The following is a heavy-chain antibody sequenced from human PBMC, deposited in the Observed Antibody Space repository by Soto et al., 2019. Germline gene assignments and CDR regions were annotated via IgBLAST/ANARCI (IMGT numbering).Heavy chain of an antibody. CDR1: SGSISSSDYY. J-gene: IGHJ5*01. CDR2: IYYTVTT. D-gene: IGHD3-10*01. V-gene: IGHV4-39*01. Sequence: PSETLSLTCTVSSGSISSSDYYWVLIRQSPGKVLDWIGIIYYTVTTYYNPSLKSRVTISVDTSKNQFSLKVTSVTAADTAVYYCASCCGELLYGDWFDSWGQGTPVTVSS. CDR3: ASCCGELLYGDWFDS.